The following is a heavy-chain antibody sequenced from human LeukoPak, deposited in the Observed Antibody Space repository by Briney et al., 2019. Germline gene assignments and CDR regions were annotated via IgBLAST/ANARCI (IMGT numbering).Heavy chain of an antibody. J-gene: IGHJ4*02. CDR1: GFTFHNYG. Sequence: GKSLRLSCAASGFTFHNYGMHWVRQAPGKGLEWVAVISYDGRNIHYPDSVKGRFTISRDISTDTLWLQMDSLRTEDTAVYYCAKGPLRGTAAAIDYWGQGTLVTVSS. D-gene: IGHD2-2*01. CDR2: ISYDGRNI. CDR3: AKGPLRGTAAAIDY. V-gene: IGHV3-30*18.